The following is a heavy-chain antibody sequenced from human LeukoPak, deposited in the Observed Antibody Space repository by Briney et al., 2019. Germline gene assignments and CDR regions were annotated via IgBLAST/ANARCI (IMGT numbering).Heavy chain of an antibody. Sequence: VASVKVSCKASGYTFTGYYMHWVRQAPGQGLEWMGWINPNSGGTNYAQKFQGRVTMTRDTSISTAYIELSRLRSDDTAVYYCARGSVLRYFDWLLTSGFDPWGQGTLVTVSS. J-gene: IGHJ5*02. D-gene: IGHD3-9*01. V-gene: IGHV1-2*02. CDR2: INPNSGGT. CDR1: GYTFTGYY. CDR3: ARGSVLRYFDWLLTSGFDP.